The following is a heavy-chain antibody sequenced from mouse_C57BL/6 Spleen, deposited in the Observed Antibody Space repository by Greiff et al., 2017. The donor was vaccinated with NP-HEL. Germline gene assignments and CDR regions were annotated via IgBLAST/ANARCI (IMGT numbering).Heavy chain of an antibody. CDR2: IDPSDSYT. J-gene: IGHJ3*01. Sequence: QVQLQQPGAELVMPGASVKLSCKASGYTFTSYWMHWVKQRPGQGLEWIGEIDPSDSYTNYNQKFKGKSTLTVDKSSSTDYMQLSSLTSEDSAVYYCARKNYDGYSAWFAYWGQGTLVTVSA. CDR1: GYTFTSYW. D-gene: IGHD2-3*01. V-gene: IGHV1-69*01. CDR3: ARKNYDGYSAWFAY.